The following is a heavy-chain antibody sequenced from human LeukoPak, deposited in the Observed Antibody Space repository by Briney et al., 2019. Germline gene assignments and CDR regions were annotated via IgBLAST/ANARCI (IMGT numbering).Heavy chain of an antibody. Sequence: PSETLSLTCTVSGDSISSFYWTWIRQPAGKGLEWIGRIYTSGSTNYNPSLKSRVTMSVDTSKNQFSLKLSSVTAADTAVYFCARGPYSYDSSGAFDIWGQGTMVTVSS. D-gene: IGHD3-22*01. CDR2: IYTSGST. V-gene: IGHV4-4*07. CDR3: ARGPYSYDSSGAFDI. CDR1: GDSISSFY. J-gene: IGHJ3*02.